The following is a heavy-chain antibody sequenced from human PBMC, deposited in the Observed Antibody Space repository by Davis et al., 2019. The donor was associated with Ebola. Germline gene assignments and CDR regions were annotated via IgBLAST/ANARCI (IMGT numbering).Heavy chain of an antibody. Sequence: SETLSLTCAVSGGSISSSNWWSWVRQPPGKGLEWIGEIYHSGSTNYNPSLKSRVTISVDKSKNQFSLKLSSVTAADTAVYYCARALTTVTTVHSPYYYYYGMDVWGQGTTVTVSS. D-gene: IGHD4-11*01. J-gene: IGHJ6*02. CDR1: GGSISSSNW. CDR2: IYHSGST. CDR3: ARALTTVTTVHSPYYYYYGMDV. V-gene: IGHV4-4*02.